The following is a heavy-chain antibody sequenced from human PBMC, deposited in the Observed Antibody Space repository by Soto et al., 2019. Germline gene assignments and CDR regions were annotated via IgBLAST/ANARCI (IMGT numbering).Heavy chain of an antibody. CDR3: ARVLGIQRWSPGMDV. D-gene: IGHD5-18*01. CDR1: GGTFSSYA. J-gene: IGHJ6*02. Sequence: SVKVSCKASGGTFSSYAISWVRQAPGQGLEWMGGIIPIFGTANYAQRFQGRVTITADESTSTAYMELSSLRSEDTAGYYCARVLGIQRWSPGMDVSGQVTMVTVSS. V-gene: IGHV1-69*13. CDR2: IIPIFGTA.